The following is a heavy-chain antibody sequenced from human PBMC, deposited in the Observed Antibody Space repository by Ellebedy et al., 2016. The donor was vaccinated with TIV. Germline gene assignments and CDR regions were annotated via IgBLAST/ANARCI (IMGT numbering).Heavy chain of an antibody. CDR3: AKGARDNSGGHYYYSLDV. CDR2: ISADGLSP. D-gene: IGHD1-1*01. V-gene: IGHV3-23*01. J-gene: IGHJ6*03. CDR1: GFTFTKYA. Sequence: GESLTISCAASGFTFTKYAVSWVRQAPGKGLQWVSAISADGLSPYFAGSVQGRFPISRDNFQNTLYLQMNSLRAEDTAVYYCAKGARDNSGGHYYYSLDVWGQGTTVTVAS.